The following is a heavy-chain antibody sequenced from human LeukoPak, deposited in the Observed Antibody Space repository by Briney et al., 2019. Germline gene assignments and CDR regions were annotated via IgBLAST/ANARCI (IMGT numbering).Heavy chain of an antibody. J-gene: IGHJ6*03. Sequence: GGSLRLSCAASGFTFSSYSMNWVRQAPGKGLEWVSSISSSSSYIYYADSVKGRFTISRDNAKNSLYLQMNSLRAEDTAVYYCAREGLLWFGESLIYHYYYYMDVWGKGTTVTVSS. CDR2: ISSSSSYI. V-gene: IGHV3-21*01. CDR3: AREGLLWFGESLIYHYYYYMDV. CDR1: GFTFSSYS. D-gene: IGHD3-10*01.